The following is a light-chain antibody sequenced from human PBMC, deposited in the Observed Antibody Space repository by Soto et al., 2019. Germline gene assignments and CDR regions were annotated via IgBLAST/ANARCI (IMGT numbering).Light chain of an antibody. CDR1: QGISNF. Sequence: DIRLTQTPSSLSASVGDRDTITCRATQGISNFVAWYQQKPGKVPKLLIHGASTLQSGVPSRFSGSGSGTEFIFSISSLQPEDVGIYYCQKYHSAPPTFGHGTRVDIK. CDR3: QKYHSAPPT. CDR2: GAS. V-gene: IGKV1-27*01. J-gene: IGKJ1*01.